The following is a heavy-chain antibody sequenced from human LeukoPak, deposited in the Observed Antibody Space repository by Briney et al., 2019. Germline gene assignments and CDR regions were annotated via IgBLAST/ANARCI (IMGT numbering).Heavy chain of an antibody. CDR1: GFTFSRNA. CDR2: INGSGNRT. J-gene: IGHJ4*02. V-gene: IGHV3-23*01. CDR3: AKWGCSGGSCYPFDY. D-gene: IGHD2-15*01. Sequence: GGSLRLSCEVSGFTFSRNAIGWVHQAAGKGLEWISAINGSGNRTYYADSVKGRFTISRDNSKNTLYLQMNSLRAEDTAIYYCAKWGCSGGSCYPFDYWGQGTLVTVSS.